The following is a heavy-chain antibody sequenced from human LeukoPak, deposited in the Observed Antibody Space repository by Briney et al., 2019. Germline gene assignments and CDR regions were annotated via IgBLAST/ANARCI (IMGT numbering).Heavy chain of an antibody. J-gene: IGHJ4*02. Sequence: PSETLSLTCTVSGGSVSSGSYYWSWIRQPPGKGLEWIGYIYYSGSTNYNPSLKSRVTISVDTSKNQFSLKLSSVTAADTAVYYCARGGYYDSSGYSNWGQGTLVTVSP. V-gene: IGHV4-61*01. CDR1: GGSVSSGSYY. CDR3: ARGGYYDSSGYSN. CDR2: IYYSGST. D-gene: IGHD3-22*01.